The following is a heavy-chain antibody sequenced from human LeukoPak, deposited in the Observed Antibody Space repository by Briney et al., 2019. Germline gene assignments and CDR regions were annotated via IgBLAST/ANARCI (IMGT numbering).Heavy chain of an antibody. CDR2: IYYSGST. V-gene: IGHV4-59*01. CDR3: ARAGYSSGSFDY. J-gene: IGHJ4*02. Sequence: SETLSLTCTVSGGSISSYYWSWIRQPPGKGLEWIGYIYYSGSTNYNPSLKSRVTISVDMSKNQFSLKLSSVTAADTAVYYCARAGYSSGSFDYWGQGTLVTVSS. D-gene: IGHD6-19*01. CDR1: GGSISSYY.